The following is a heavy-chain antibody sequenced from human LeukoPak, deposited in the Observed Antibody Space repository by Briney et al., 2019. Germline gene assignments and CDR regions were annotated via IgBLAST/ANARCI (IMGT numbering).Heavy chain of an antibody. D-gene: IGHD1-14*01. CDR3: ARREVYFDY. CDR2: IPYDGSNK. V-gene: IGHV3-30*02. CDR1: GFTFSSYG. J-gene: IGHJ4*02. Sequence: GGSLRLSCAASGFTFSSYGMHWVRQAPGKGLEWVAFIPYDGSNKYYADSVKGRFTISRDNSKNTLYLQMNSLRAEDTAVYYCARREVYFDYWGQGTLVTVSS.